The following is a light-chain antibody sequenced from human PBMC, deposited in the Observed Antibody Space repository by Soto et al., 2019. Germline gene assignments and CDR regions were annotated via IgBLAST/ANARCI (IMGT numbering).Light chain of an antibody. CDR2: AAS. J-gene: IGKJ4*01. CDR3: QQSYTTPPLT. CDR1: QTISMY. V-gene: IGKV1-39*01. Sequence: DLQMTQSPSSMSASVGDRVTISCRASQTISMYLNWYQQRPGKAPILLISAASSLQTGVPSRFSGSGSGTDFILTISSLQPEDVATYYCQQSYTTPPLTFGGGTKVEIK.